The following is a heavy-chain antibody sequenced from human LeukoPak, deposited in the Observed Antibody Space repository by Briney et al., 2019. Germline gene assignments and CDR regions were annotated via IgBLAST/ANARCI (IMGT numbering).Heavy chain of an antibody. Sequence: PSQTLSLTCTVSGGSISSGGYYWSWIRQPPGKGLEWIGYIYHSGSTYYNPSLKSRVTISVDRSKNQFSLKLSSVTAADTAVYYCARGRRDHDVALIFFDYWGQGTLVTVSS. CDR2: IYHSGST. CDR3: ARGRRDHDVALIFFDY. CDR1: GGSISSGGYY. J-gene: IGHJ4*02. D-gene: IGHD3-9*01. V-gene: IGHV4-30-2*01.